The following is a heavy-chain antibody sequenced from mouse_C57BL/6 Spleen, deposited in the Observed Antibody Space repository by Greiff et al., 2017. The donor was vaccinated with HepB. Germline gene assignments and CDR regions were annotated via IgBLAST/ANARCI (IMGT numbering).Heavy chain of an antibody. V-gene: IGHV1-50*01. Sequence: VQLQQSGAELVKPGASVKLSCKASGYTFTSYWMQWVKQRPGQGLEWIGEIDPSDSYTNYNQKFKGKATLTVDTSSSTAYMQLSSLTSEDSAVYYCARGDYPWFAYWGQGTLVTVSA. CDR3: ARGDYPWFAY. CDR2: IDPSDSYT. CDR1: GYTFTSYW. J-gene: IGHJ3*01. D-gene: IGHD2-4*01.